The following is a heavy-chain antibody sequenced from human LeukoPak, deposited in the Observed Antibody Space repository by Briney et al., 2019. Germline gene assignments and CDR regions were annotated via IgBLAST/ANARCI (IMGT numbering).Heavy chain of an antibody. D-gene: IGHD3-3*01. V-gene: IGHV5-51*01. J-gene: IGHJ4*02. CDR2: YPGDSDT. Sequence: YPGDSDTRYSPSFQGQVTISADKSISTAYLQWSSLKASDTAMYYCARQGITIFGVVIPGDYWGQGTLVTVSS. CDR3: ARQGITIFGVVIPGDY.